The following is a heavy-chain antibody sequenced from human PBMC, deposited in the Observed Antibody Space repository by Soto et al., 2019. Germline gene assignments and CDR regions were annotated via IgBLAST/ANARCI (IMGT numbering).Heavy chain of an antibody. J-gene: IGHJ6*01. CDR1: GDGTAVYN. V-gene: IGHV1-2*02. D-gene: IGHD3-9*01. CDR3: PRDARGTRCFDEMDI. Sequence: SVNATSKAPGDGTAVYNRRSPCHSPGRGLEWMGWINPNSGDTEYEQNFQGRVTMTRDTSFNLVYMEMSGLMSDDTDVYYCPRDARGTRCFDEMDIRGHGSTVSVTS. CDR2: INPNSGDT.